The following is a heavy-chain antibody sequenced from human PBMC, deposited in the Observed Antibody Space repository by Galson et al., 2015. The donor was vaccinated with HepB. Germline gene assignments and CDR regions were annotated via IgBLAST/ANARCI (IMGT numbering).Heavy chain of an antibody. CDR3: ASLRDDYYGMDV. D-gene: IGHD5-24*01. J-gene: IGHJ6*02. V-gene: IGHV4-59*01. CDR1: GGSISSYY. Sequence: ETLSLTCTVSGGSISSYYWSWIRQPPGKGLEWIGYIYYSGSTNYNPSLKSRVTISVDTSKNQFSLKLSSVTAADTAVYYCASLRDDYYGMDVWGQGTTVTVSS. CDR2: IYYSGST.